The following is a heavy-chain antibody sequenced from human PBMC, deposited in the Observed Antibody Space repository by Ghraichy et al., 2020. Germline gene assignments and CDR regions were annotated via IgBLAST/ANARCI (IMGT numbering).Heavy chain of an antibody. CDR2: INHSGST. J-gene: IGHJ6*02. CDR1: GGSFSGYY. D-gene: IGHD6-19*01. CDR3: ARGGSSGWYYYYYGMDV. V-gene: IGHV4-34*01. Sequence: SETLSLTCAVYGGSFSGYYWSWIRQPPGKGLEWIGEINHSGSTNYNPSLKSRVTISVDTSKNQFSLKLSSVTAADTAVYYCARGGSSGWYYYYYGMDVWGQGTTVTVSS.